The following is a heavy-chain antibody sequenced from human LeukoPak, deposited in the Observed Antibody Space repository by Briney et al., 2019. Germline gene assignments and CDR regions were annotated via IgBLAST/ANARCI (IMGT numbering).Heavy chain of an antibody. CDR2: ISYDGSNK. CDR3: ARGGRDGYNFGAFDI. D-gene: IGHD5-24*01. Sequence: PGRSLRLSCAASGFTFSSYAMHWVRQAPGKGLEWVAVISYDGSNKYYADSVKGRFTISRDNSKNTLYLQMNTLRAPDTPVYYSARGGRDGYNFGAFDIWGQGTMVTVSS. V-gene: IGHV3-30-3*01. J-gene: IGHJ3*02. CDR1: GFTFSSYA.